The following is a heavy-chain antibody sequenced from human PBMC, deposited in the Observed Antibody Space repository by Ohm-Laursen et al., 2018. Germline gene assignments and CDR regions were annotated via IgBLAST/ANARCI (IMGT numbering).Heavy chain of an antibody. CDR2: LSSSGYYI. CDR3: ARDNALRYFDPGPDAFDI. V-gene: IGHV3-21*01. CDR1: GFTFSRYS. Sequence: GSLRLSCTASGFTFSRYSMYWVRQAPGKGLEWVSSLSSSGYYIYYAESVKGRFTISRDNAKNSLYLQLNSLRAEDTAVYYCARDNALRYFDPGPDAFDIWGQGTMVTVSS. D-gene: IGHD3-9*01. J-gene: IGHJ3*02.